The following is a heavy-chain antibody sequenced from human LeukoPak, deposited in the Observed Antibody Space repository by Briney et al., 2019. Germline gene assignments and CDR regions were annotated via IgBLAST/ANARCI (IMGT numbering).Heavy chain of an antibody. CDR2: ISSSSSYI. CDR3: ARDNAGDHFDY. V-gene: IGHV3-21*01. CDR1: GFTFSSYG. D-gene: IGHD6-13*01. Sequence: GGSRLSCAASGFTFSSYGMHWVRQAPGKGLEWVSSISSSSSYIYYADSVKGRFTISRDNAKNSLYLQMNSLRAEDTAVYYCARDNAGDHFDYWGQGTLVTVSS. J-gene: IGHJ4*02.